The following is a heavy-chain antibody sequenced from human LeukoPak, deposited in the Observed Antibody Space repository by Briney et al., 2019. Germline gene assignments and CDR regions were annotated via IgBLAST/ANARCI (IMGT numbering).Heavy chain of an antibody. CDR3: ARLGRGWD. CDR1: GYSISSGYY. Sequence: SETLSLTCAVSGYSISSGYYWGWIRQPPGKGLEWIGSIYHSGSTYYNPSLKSRVTISVDTSKNQFSLKLSSVTAADTAVYYCARLGRGWDWGQGTLVTVSS. V-gene: IGHV4-38-2*01. CDR2: IYHSGST. J-gene: IGHJ4*02. D-gene: IGHD1-26*01.